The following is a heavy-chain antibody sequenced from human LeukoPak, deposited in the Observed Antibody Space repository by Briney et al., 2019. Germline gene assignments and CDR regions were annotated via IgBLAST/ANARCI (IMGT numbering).Heavy chain of an antibody. V-gene: IGHV4-59*08. J-gene: IGHJ3*01. Sequence: SETLSLTCTVSGDSITGYHWSWIRQPPGKGLEWIGFVYYTGSTNYNPSLKSRLTISTDTSKNQISLTLNSVTAADTAVYYCARQRGSAGAFDLWGQGTMVTVSS. CDR3: ARQRGSAGAFDL. D-gene: IGHD3-10*01. CDR1: GDSITGYH. CDR2: VYYTGST.